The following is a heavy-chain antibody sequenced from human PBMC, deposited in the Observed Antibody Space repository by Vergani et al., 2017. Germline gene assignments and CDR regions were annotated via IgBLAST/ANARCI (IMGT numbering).Heavy chain of an antibody. J-gene: IGHJ6*03. Sequence: QVQLVQSGAEVKKPGAPVQVSCKASGYTFTSYGISWVRQAPGQGLEWMGWISAYNGNTNYAQKLQGRVTMTTDTSTSTAYMELRSLRSDDTAVYYCARTYYDCWSGYYSIPYYYYYMXGWGKGP. CDR1: GYTFTSYG. CDR2: ISAYNGNT. D-gene: IGHD3-3*01. V-gene: IGHV1-18*01. CDR3: ARTYYDCWSGYYSIPYYYYYMXG.